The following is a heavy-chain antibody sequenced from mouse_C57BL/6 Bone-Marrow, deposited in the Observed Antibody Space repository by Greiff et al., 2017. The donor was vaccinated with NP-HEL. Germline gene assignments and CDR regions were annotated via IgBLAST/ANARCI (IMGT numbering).Heavy chain of an antibody. CDR1: GFTFSSYG. CDR2: ISSGGSYT. V-gene: IGHV5-6*02. J-gene: IGHJ1*03. Sequence: EVKLVESGGDLVKPGGSLKLSCAASGFTFSSYGMSWVRQTPDKRLEWVATISSGGSYTYYPDSVKGRFTISRDNAKNTLYLQMSSLKSEDTAMYYCARRLHWYFDVWGTGTTVTVSS. CDR3: ARRLHWYFDV.